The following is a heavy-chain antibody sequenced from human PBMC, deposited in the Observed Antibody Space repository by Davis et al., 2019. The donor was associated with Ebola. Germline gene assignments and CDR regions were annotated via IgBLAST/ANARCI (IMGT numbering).Heavy chain of an antibody. CDR1: GGSVSSGSYY. V-gene: IGHV4-61*01. CDR3: ARDARRYDFWSGYHLDPFYGMDV. D-gene: IGHD3-3*01. J-gene: IGHJ6*02. CDR2: IYYSGST. Sequence: PSETLSLTCTVSGGSVSSGSYYWSWIRQPPGKGLEWIGYIYYSGSTNYNPSLKSRVTISVDTSKNQFSLKLSSVTAADTAVYYCARDARRYDFWSGYHLDPFYGMDVWGQGTTVTVSS.